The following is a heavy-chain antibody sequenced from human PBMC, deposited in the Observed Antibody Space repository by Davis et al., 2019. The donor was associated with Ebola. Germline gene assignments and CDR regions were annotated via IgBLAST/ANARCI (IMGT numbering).Heavy chain of an antibody. CDR3: AKGVDIVVVPAAPEHYYYYGMDV. Sequence: GESLKIYCAASGFTFSSYAMHWVRQAPGKGLGWVAVILYDGSNKYYADSVKGRFTISRDNSKNTLYLQMNSLRAEDTAVYYCAKGVDIVVVPAAPEHYYYYGMDVWGQGTTVTVSS. D-gene: IGHD2-2*01. V-gene: IGHV3-30-3*01. J-gene: IGHJ6*02. CDR2: ILYDGSNK. CDR1: GFTFSSYA.